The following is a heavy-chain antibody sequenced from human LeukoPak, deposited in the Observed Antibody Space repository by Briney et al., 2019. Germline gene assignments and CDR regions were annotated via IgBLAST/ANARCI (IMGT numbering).Heavy chain of an antibody. J-gene: IGHJ4*02. CDR3: ARDRGGSSGFYYFDY. CDR1: GYSISSGYH. Sequence: PSETLSLTCTVSGYSISSGYHWGWIRQPPGKGLEWIGTIYHSGSAYYNPSLKSRVTISVDTSKNQFSLKLSSVTAADTAVYYCARDRGGSSGFYYFDYWGQGTLVTVSS. D-gene: IGHD6-19*01. V-gene: IGHV4-38-2*02. CDR2: IYHSGSA.